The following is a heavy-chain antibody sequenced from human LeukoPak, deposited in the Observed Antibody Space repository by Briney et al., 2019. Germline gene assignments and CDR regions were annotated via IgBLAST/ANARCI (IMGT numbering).Heavy chain of an antibody. CDR1: GFTFSSYA. V-gene: IGHV3-23*01. D-gene: IGHD3-3*01. Sequence: GGSLRLSCAASGFTFSSYAMSWVRQAPGKGLEWVSAISGSGGTTYYADSVKGRFTISRDNSKNTLYLQMNSLRAEDTAVYYCAKKEDFWSGYCDYWGQGTLVTVSS. J-gene: IGHJ4*02. CDR2: ISGSGGTT. CDR3: AKKEDFWSGYCDY.